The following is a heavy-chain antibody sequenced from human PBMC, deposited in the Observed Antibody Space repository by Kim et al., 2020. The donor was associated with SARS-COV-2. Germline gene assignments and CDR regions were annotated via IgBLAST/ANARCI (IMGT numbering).Heavy chain of an antibody. CDR3: ARTLRFLEWLSNWFDP. D-gene: IGHD3-3*01. CDR1: GGSISSSSYY. V-gene: IGHV4-39*01. J-gene: IGHJ5*02. Sequence: SETLSLTCTVSGGSISSSSYYWGWIRQPPGKGLEWIGSIYYSGSTYYNPSLKSRVTISVDTSKNQFSLKLSSVTAADTAVYYCARTLRFLEWLSNWFDP. CDR2: IYYSGST.